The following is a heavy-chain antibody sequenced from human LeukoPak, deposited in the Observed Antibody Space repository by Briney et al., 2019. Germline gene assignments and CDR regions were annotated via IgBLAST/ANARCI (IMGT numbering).Heavy chain of an antibody. CDR1: GFTFSSYA. D-gene: IGHD3-10*01. CDR2: ISGSGGST. J-gene: IGHJ4*02. Sequence: PGGSLRLSCAASGFTFSSYAMSWVRQAPGKGLEWVSAISGSGGSTYYADSVKGRFTISRDNSKNTLYLQMNSLRAEDTAVYYCANIPDQVTTVRGVIIDTDYWGQGTLVTVSS. CDR3: ANIPDQVTTVRGVIIDTDY. V-gene: IGHV3-23*01.